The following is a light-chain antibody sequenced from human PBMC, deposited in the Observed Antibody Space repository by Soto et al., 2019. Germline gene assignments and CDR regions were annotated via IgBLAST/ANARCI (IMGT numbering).Light chain of an antibody. J-gene: IGLJ2*01. V-gene: IGLV1-44*01. CDR2: GND. CDR3: AAWDDSLNGVL. CDR1: SSNIGSNT. Sequence: QSVLTQPPSASGTPGQRVTIPCSGSSSNIGSNTVNWYQQLPGTAPKLLVYGNDQRPSGVPDRFSGSKSGASASLAISGLRSEDEADYYCAAWDDSLNGVLFGGGTKLTVL.